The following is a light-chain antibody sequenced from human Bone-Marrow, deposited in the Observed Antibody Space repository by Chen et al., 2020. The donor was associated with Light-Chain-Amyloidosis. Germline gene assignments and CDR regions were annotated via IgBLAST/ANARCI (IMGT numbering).Light chain of an antibody. J-gene: IGLJ1*01. CDR2: EGS. V-gene: IGLV2-23*01. CDR1: SRDVATYKF. CDR3: LSYAGSFTFV. Sequence: QSALTQPASVSGSPGQSLTISCTASSRDVATYKFVSWYQKHPGKAPKFIIYEGSKRPSGVSDRFSGSKSGKTASLTISGLQADDEADYYCLSYAGSFTFVFGTGTKVTVL.